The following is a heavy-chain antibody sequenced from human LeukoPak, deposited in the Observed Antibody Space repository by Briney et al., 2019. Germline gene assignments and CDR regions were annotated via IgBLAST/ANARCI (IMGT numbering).Heavy chain of an antibody. Sequence: GGSLRLSCAASGFTVSSNLMTWVRQSPGRGLEWLSSSYSAGATYYADSVKGRFTISRDHSNNSVSLQMTNLRVEDTAIYYCARGASRISCPGIDYWGQGPLVTVSS. D-gene: IGHD3-3*02. CDR2: SYSAGAT. CDR1: GFTVSSNL. J-gene: IGHJ4*02. V-gene: IGHV3-53*01. CDR3: ARGASRISCPGIDY.